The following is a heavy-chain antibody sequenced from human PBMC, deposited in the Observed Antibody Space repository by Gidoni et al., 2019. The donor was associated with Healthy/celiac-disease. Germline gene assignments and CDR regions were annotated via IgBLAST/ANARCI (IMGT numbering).Heavy chain of an antibody. CDR3: ARGSRKMRYCSSTSCYTGGGNFDY. CDR1: GYTFTGSY. D-gene: IGHD2-2*02. Sequence: QVQLVQSGAEVKKPGASVKVSCKASGYTFTGSYMHWVRQAPGQGLEWMGWINPNSGGTNYAQKFQGRVTMTRDTSISTAYMELSRLRSDDTAVYYCARGSRKMRYCSSTSCYTGGGNFDYWGQGTLVTVSS. CDR2: INPNSGGT. V-gene: IGHV1-2*02. J-gene: IGHJ4*02.